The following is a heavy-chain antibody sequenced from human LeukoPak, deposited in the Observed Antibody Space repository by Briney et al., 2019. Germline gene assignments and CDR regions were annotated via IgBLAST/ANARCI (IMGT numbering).Heavy chain of an antibody. CDR2: ISYDGSNK. CDR1: GFTFSSYE. J-gene: IGHJ4*02. Sequence: GGSLRLSCSASGFTFSSYEMNWVRQAPGKGLEWVAVISYDGSNKYYADSVKGRFTISRDNSKNTLYLQMNSLRGEDTAVYYCAKDRSSSAGLYFDYWGQGTLVTVSS. CDR3: AKDRSSSAGLYFDY. V-gene: IGHV3-30*18. D-gene: IGHD6-6*01.